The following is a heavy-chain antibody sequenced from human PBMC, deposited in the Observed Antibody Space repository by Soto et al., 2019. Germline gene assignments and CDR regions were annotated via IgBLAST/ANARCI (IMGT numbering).Heavy chain of an antibody. J-gene: IGHJ4*02. D-gene: IGHD2-2*01. V-gene: IGHV3-48*01. CDR3: AREYCSSTSCYPPDY. CDR2: ISSSSSTI. Sequence: GGSLRLSCAASGFTFSSYSMNWVRQAPGKGLEWVSYISSSSSTIYYADSVKGRFTISRDNAKNSLYLQMNSLRAEDTAVYYCAREYCSSTSCYPPDYWGQGTLVTVSS. CDR1: GFTFSSYS.